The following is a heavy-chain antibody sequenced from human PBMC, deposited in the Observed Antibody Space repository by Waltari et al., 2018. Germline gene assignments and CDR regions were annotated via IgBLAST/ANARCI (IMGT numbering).Heavy chain of an antibody. Sequence: EVQLVNSGGGLVQPGGSLRLSCDASYFFPYYWLDWVRQAPGKGLVWVSRMKTDGTSITYADSVKGRFTISRDSAKNTYYLQMNSLRAEDTAVYYCTRNPGYWGQGTLVTVSS. CDR3: TRNPGY. V-gene: IGHV3-74*03. J-gene: IGHJ4*02. CDR1: YFFPYYW. CDR2: MKTDGTSI.